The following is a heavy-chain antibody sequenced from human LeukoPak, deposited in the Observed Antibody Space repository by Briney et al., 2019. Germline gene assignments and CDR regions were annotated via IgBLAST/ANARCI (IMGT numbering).Heavy chain of an antibody. CDR2: ISSSSSYI. CDR1: GFTFSSYS. Sequence: GGSLRLSCAASGFTFSSYSMNWVRQAPGKGLEWVSSISSSSSYIYYADSVKGRFTISRDNTKNSLYLQMNSLRAEDTAVYYCARDNDSRDPPHFDYWGQGTLVTVSS. V-gene: IGHV3-21*01. J-gene: IGHJ4*02. D-gene: IGHD3-16*01. CDR3: ARDNDSRDPPHFDY.